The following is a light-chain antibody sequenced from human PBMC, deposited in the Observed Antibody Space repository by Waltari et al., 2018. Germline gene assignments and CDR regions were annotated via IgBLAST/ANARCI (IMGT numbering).Light chain of an antibody. CDR2: WAS. V-gene: IGKV4-1*01. Sequence: DIVMTQSPDSLAVSLGERATTNCKSSQSVFYSSDNKNYLAWYQQKPGQPPKLLIYWASTRESGVPDRFSGSGSGTDFTLTISSLQAEDVAVYYCHQYYGSPYTFGQGTKLEIK. J-gene: IGKJ2*01. CDR3: HQYYGSPYT. CDR1: QSVFYSSDNKNY.